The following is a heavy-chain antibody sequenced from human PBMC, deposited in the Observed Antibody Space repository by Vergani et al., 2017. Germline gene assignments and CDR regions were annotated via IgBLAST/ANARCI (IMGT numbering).Heavy chain of an antibody. CDR2: IYYSGST. Sequence: QVQLQESGPGLVKPSQTLSLTCTVSGCSISSGGYDWSWIRQHPGKGLGWIGYIYYSGSTYYNPSLKSRVTISLDTSKNQFSLKLSSGTAADTAVYYCARGTPKVSEGLYYYYYYMDVWGKGTTVTVSS. J-gene: IGHJ6*03. D-gene: IGHD3-3*01. CDR1: GCSISSGGYD. CDR3: ARGTPKVSEGLYYYYYYMDV. V-gene: IGHV4-31*03.